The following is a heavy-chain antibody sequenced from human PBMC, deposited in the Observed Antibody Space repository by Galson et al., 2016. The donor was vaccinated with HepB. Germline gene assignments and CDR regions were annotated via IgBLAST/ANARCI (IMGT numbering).Heavy chain of an antibody. CDR1: GLTFSNNW. D-gene: IGHD2-8*01. J-gene: IGHJ5*02. V-gene: IGHV3-7*03. CDR3: AVYGNTRPSRSFGP. CDR2: INQDGSNK. Sequence: LRLSCAGSGLTFSNNWMTWVRQAPGRGLEWVAYINQDGSNKAYVGSVKGRFTVSRDNAKNSLYLQMNSLRVEDTAVYYCAVYGNTRPSRSFGPWGQGTLVTVSS.